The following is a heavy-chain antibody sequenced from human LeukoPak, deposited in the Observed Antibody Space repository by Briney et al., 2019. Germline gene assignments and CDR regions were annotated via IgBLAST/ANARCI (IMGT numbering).Heavy chain of an antibody. J-gene: IGHJ6*03. Sequence: GGSLRLSCAASGFTFSSYSMNWVPQAPGKGLEWVSYISSSSTIYYADSVKGRFTISRDNAKNSLYLQMNSLRAEDTAVYYCARGAWQQLAPDYYMDVWGKGTTVTVSS. CDR3: ARGAWQQLAPDYYMDV. V-gene: IGHV3-48*04. D-gene: IGHD6-13*01. CDR1: GFTFSSYS. CDR2: ISSSSTI.